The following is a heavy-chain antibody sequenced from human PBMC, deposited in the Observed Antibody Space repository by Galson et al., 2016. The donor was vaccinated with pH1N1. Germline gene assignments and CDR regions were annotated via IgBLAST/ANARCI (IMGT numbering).Heavy chain of an antibody. CDR2: IYYSGST. Sequence: SETLSLTCTVSGASMSSYYWSWIRQPPGKGLEWIGYIYYSGSTNYNPSLKSRVTISIDTSKNQCSLKVNSVTAADPAVYYCARSGSYHQIPDYWGQGTLVTVSS. CDR1: GASMSSYY. CDR3: ARSGSYHQIPDY. J-gene: IGHJ4*02. V-gene: IGHV4-59*01. D-gene: IGHD1-26*01.